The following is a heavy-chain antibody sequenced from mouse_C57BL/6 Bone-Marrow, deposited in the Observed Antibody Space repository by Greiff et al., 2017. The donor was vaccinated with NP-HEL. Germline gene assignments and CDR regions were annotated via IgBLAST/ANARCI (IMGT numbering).Heavy chain of an antibody. Sequence: EVQLQQSGPELVKPGASVKISCKASGYSFTDSNMNWVKQSNGKSLEWIGEIYPNYGTTSYNQKFKGKATLTVDQSSSTAYMQLNSLTSEDSAVYYGAREDSSGYWFAYWGQGTLVTVSA. CDR2: IYPNYGTT. CDR1: GYSFTDSN. CDR3: AREDSSGYWFAY. V-gene: IGHV1-39*01. J-gene: IGHJ3*01. D-gene: IGHD3-2*02.